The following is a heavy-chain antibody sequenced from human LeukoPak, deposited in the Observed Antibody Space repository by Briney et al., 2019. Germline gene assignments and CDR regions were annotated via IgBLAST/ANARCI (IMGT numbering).Heavy chain of an antibody. Sequence: PGRSLRLSCAASGFTFDDYAVHWVRQAPGKGLEWVSGISWNSGSIGYADSVKGRFTISRDNAKNSLYLQMNSLRAEDTALYYCAKDMGPADSDSTGGSCYSDHYYYYYGMDVWGQGTTVTVSS. CDR2: ISWNSGSI. V-gene: IGHV3-9*01. CDR3: AKDMGPADSDSTGGSCYSDHYYYYYGMDV. CDR1: GFTFDDYA. J-gene: IGHJ6*02. D-gene: IGHD2-15*01.